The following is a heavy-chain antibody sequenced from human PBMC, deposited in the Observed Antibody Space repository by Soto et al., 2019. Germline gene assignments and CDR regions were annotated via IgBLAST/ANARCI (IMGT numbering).Heavy chain of an antibody. D-gene: IGHD3-10*01. V-gene: IGHV1-69*08. CDR3: TRDWGITVSTWAFGGC. J-gene: IGHJ4*02. CDR2: IIPFHGVT. Sequence: QVQLVQSGAEVKKPGSSVKVSCKASGGTFSPYTINWVRQAPGQGLEWMGRIIPFHGVTNYAQKFQARVTITADKSTSTGYMERSGLRFEDTAMYYCTRDWGITVSTWAFGGCWGRGTLVTVSS. CDR1: GGTFSPYT.